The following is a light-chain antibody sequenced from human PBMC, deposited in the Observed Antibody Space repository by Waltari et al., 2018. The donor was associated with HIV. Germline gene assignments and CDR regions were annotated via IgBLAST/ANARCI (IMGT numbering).Light chain of an antibody. Sequence: QSVLTQPPSASGTPGQRVTISCSGSRSNIGSNLVYLYQQLPGMAPKLLIYRNNHRPSGVPDRFSGSKSGTSASLAISGLRSEDGSDYYCAVWDDSLTGHVVFGGGTKLTVL. J-gene: IGLJ2*01. CDR2: RNN. V-gene: IGLV1-47*01. CDR3: AVWDDSLTGHVV. CDR1: RSNIGSNL.